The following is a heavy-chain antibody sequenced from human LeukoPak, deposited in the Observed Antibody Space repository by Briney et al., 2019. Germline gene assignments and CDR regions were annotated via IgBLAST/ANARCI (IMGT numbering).Heavy chain of an antibody. J-gene: IGHJ4*02. CDR3: ATSLIRDPGRLDY. V-gene: IGHV4-61*02. CDR1: GGSISSGSYY. D-gene: IGHD3-16*02. CDR2: IYTSGST. Sequence: SETLSLTCTVSGGSISSGSYYWSWIRQPAGKGLEWIGRIYTSGSTNYNPSLKSRVTISVDTSKNQFSLKLSSVTAADTAVYYCATSLIRDPGRLDYWGQGTLVTVSS.